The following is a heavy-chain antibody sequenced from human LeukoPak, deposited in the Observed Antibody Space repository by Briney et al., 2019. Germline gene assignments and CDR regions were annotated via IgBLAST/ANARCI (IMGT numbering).Heavy chain of an antibody. Sequence: GGSLRLSCAASGFTFSSYWMSWVRQAPAKGLVWVSRINSDGSSTSYADSVKGRFTISRDNAKNTLYLQMNSLRAEDTAVYYCATGDYYYMDVWGKGTTVTVSS. V-gene: IGHV3-74*01. CDR3: ATGDYYYMDV. CDR2: INSDGSST. CDR1: GFTFSSYW. J-gene: IGHJ6*03.